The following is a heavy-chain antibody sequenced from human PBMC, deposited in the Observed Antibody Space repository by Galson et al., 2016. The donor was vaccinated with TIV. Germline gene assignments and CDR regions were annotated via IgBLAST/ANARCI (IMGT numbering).Heavy chain of an antibody. V-gene: IGHV3-21*01. D-gene: IGHD3-16*01. Sequence: SLRLSCAASGFTFSSYKMNWVRPAPGKGLEWVSYIRSRSSYKQYADSVKGRVTIARDNANNSLYLQMNSLRAEDTAVYYRSRDGARFGVHYAFDIWGQGTMVTVSS. CDR1: GFTFSSYK. J-gene: IGHJ3*02. CDR2: IRSRSSYK. CDR3: SRDGARFGVHYAFDI.